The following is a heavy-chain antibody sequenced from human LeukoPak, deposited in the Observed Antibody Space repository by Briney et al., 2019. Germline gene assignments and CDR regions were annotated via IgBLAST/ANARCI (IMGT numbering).Heavy chain of an antibody. D-gene: IGHD6-19*01. J-gene: IGHJ4*02. V-gene: IGHV3-64*02. CDR1: GFTFSAYT. CDR2: ITSNGGST. Sequence: GRSLRLSCAASGFTFSAYTMHWVRQAPGKGLECVSAITSNGGSTYYADSVKGRFTISRDNSKNTLYLQMGSLRAEDMAVYYCARGGTSGWYDYWGQGTLVSVSS. CDR3: ARGGTSGWYDY.